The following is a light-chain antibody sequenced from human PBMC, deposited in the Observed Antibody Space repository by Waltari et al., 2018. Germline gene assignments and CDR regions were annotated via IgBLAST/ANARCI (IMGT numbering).Light chain of an antibody. CDR3: LQYSSSPYS. V-gene: IGKV1-12*01. Sequence: DIQMTQSPSSLSASLGDTVTITCRASQSISSWLDWYQQKPGKAPKLLIYKASSLQSGVPSRFSGSGSATEFTLTISSLQPEDFATYYCLQYSSSPYSFGQGTKVEIK. J-gene: IGKJ2*03. CDR2: KAS. CDR1: QSISSW.